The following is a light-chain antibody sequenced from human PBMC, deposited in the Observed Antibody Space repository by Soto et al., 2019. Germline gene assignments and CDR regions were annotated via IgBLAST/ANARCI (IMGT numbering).Light chain of an antibody. J-gene: IGKJ4*01. CDR1: QSVSSSY. CDR2: GAS. V-gene: IGKV3-20*01. CDR3: QQFSSYPLT. Sequence: DIVLPQSPGTLSLSPGESATLSCRASQSVSSSYLAWYQQKPGQAPRLLIYGASSRATGIPDRFSGSGSGTDFTLTISRLEPEDFAVYYCQQFSSYPLTFGGGTKVDIK.